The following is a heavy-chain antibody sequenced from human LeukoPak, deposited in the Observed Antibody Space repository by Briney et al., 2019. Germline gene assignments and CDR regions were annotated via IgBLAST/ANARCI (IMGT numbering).Heavy chain of an antibody. J-gene: IGHJ4*02. CDR3: ARDLEGYHYGSGNYPQ. D-gene: IGHD3-10*01. V-gene: IGHV1-69*13. CDR2: IIPIFGTV. Sequence: PSVKLSCKVSGGTFSSYAISWVRQAPGQGLEWMGGIIPIFGTVNYAQKFQGRVTIAADESTSTAYMELSSLRSEDTAVYYCARDLEGYHYGSGNYPQRGQGTLITVSS. CDR1: GGTFSSYA.